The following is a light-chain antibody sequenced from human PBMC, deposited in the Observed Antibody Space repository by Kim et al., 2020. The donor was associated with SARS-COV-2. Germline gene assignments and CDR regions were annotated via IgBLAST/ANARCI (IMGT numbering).Light chain of an antibody. Sequence: SASTGDRGTILCREIQGISGYLAWYQQKPGKAPKLLIYAASTLQSGVPSRFSGSGSGTDFTLTISCLQSEDFATYYCQQYYSYPRTFGQGTKLEI. CDR1: QGISGY. J-gene: IGKJ2*01. CDR3: QQYYSYPRT. CDR2: AAS. V-gene: IGKV1-8*01.